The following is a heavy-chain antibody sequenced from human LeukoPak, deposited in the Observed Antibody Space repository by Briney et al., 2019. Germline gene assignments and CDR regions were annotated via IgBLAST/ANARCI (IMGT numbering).Heavy chain of an antibody. V-gene: IGHV1-46*01. J-gene: IGHJ4*02. D-gene: IGHD3-10*01. Sequence: ASVKVSCKASGYTFTSYYMHWVRQAPGQGLEWMGIINPSGGSTSYAQKFQGRVTMTRDMSTSTVYMELSSLRSEDTAVYYCARGIVLLWFGESPPAYWGQGTLVTVSS. CDR1: GYTFTSYY. CDR3: ARGIVLLWFGESPPAY. CDR2: INPSGGST.